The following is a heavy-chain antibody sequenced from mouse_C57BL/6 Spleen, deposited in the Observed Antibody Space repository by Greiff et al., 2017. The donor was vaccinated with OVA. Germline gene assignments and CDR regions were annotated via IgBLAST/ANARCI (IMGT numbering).Heavy chain of an antibody. Sequence: VQLKQSGPELVKPGASVKISCKASGYSFTGYYMTWVKQSPEKSLEWIGAINPSTGGTTSNQKFKAKATLTVDKSSSTAYMQLRSLTSEDSAVYYCARRDYGSSYGFAYWGEGTLVTVSA. J-gene: IGHJ3*01. V-gene: IGHV1-42*01. D-gene: IGHD1-1*01. CDR2: INPSTGGT. CDR3: ARRDYGSSYGFAY. CDR1: GYSFTGYY.